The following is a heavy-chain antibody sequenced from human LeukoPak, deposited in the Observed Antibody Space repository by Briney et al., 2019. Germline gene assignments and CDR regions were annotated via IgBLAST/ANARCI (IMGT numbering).Heavy chain of an antibody. CDR1: GGSISSYY. V-gene: IGHV4-59*01. CDR3: ARGRIVEIGDAFDI. CDR2: IYYSGST. Sequence: PSETLSLTCTVSGGSISSYYWSWIRQPPGKGLEWIGYIYYSGSTNYNPSLKSRVTISVDTSKNQFPLKLSSVTAADTAVYYCARGRIVEIGDAFDIWGQGTMVTVSS. J-gene: IGHJ3*02. D-gene: IGHD1-26*01.